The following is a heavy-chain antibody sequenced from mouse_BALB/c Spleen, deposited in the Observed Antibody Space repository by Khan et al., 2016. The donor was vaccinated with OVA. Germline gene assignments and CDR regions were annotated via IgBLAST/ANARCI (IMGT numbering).Heavy chain of an antibody. CDR3: ARLAYYYNSEGFAY. Sequence: EVKLLESGGDFVRPGGSLKLSCAASGFTFSTYGMSWVRQTPDKRLEWVATINTGGAYTYYPDSVKGRFTISRDNAKNTLYLQLSSLKSEDTAIXYCARLAYYYNSEGFAYWGQGTLVTVSA. V-gene: IGHV5-6*01. CDR1: GFTFSTYG. J-gene: IGHJ3*01. CDR2: INTGGAYT. D-gene: IGHD1-1*01.